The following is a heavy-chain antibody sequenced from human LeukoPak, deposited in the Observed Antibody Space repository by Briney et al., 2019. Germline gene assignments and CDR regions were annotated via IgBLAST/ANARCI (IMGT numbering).Heavy chain of an antibody. D-gene: IGHD3-22*01. J-gene: IGHJ4*02. Sequence: GASVKVSCKASGYTFTSYYMHWVRQAPGQGLEWMGIINPSGGSTSYAQKFQGRVTMTRDTSTSTVYMELSSLRSEDTAVYYCARDPTPKDDSSGYYRTLDYWGQGTLVTVSS. V-gene: IGHV1-46*01. CDR3: ARDPTPKDDSSGYYRTLDY. CDR2: INPSGGST. CDR1: GYTFTSYY.